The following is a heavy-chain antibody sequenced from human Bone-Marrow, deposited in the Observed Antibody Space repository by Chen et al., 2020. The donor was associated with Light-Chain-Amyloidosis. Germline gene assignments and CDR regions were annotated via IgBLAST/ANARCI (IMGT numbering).Heavy chain of an antibody. CDR3: ARSGVGSTYIDS. Sequence: QVQLVQSGAEVKKPGASVKVSCKASGYTFTSYAMNWGRQAPGQGLECMGWINAGTGNTKYSQKFQDRVTITRDTSASTAYMELSSLRSEDTALYFCARSGVGSTYIDSWGEGTLVTVSS. J-gene: IGHJ4*02. V-gene: IGHV1-3*01. CDR2: INAGTGNT. CDR1: GYTFTSYA. D-gene: IGHD1-26*01.